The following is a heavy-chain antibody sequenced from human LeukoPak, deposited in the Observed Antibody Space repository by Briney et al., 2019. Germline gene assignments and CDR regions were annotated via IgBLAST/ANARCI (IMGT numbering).Heavy chain of an antibody. D-gene: IGHD4-17*01. Sequence: RASVKVSCKASGYTFTRYYIHWVRQAPGQGLEWMGTINPSGGSTSYAQKFQGRLTVTRDMSTSTVYMELSSLGSEDTAVYYCAKDMDHDYEDYGFDYWGQGTLVTVSS. V-gene: IGHV1-46*01. J-gene: IGHJ4*02. CDR2: INPSGGST. CDR1: GYTFTRYY. CDR3: AKDMDHDYEDYGFDY.